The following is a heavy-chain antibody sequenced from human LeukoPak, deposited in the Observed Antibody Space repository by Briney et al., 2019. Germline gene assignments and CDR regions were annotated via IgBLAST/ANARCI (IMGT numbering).Heavy chain of an antibody. J-gene: IGHJ3*02. D-gene: IGHD3-22*01. CDR2: IYMGGGT. CDR1: GFTVSRNY. Sequence: GGALRLSCAASGFTVSRNYMSLGRPAPGEGEEWGSVIYMGGGTYYADSVKGRFTISRDNSKNTLYLQMNSLKTEDTSVYYCTTDPIWVTMIVVVTPAFDIWGQGTMVTVSS. V-gene: IGHV3-53*01. CDR3: TTDPIWVTMIVVVTPAFDI.